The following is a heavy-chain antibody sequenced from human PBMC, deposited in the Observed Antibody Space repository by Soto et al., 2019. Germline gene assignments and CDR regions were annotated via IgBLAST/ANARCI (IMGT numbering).Heavy chain of an antibody. CDR3: ARDLGVDTMVRGVMVAYYGMDV. D-gene: IGHD3-10*01. CDR1: GGSISSSNW. J-gene: IGHJ6*02. CDR2: IYHSGST. V-gene: IGHV4-4*02. Sequence: SETLSLTCAVSGGSISSSNWWSWVRQPPGKGLEWIGEIYHSGSTNYNPSLKSRVTISVDKSKNQFSLKLSSVTAADTAVYYCARDLGVDTMVRGVMVAYYGMDVWGQGTTVTVSS.